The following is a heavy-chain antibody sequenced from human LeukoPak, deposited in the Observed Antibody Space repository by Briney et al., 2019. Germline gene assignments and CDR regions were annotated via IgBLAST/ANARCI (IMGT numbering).Heavy chain of an antibody. J-gene: IGHJ4*02. Sequence: PGRPLRLSCAASGFTFSSYAMHWVRQAPGKGLEWVAVISYDESDKYYADSVKGRFTISRDNSKNTLYLQMNSLRAEDTAVYYCARNDRSIIVIVPAAIPYWGQGTLVTVSS. V-gene: IGHV3-30-3*01. D-gene: IGHD2-2*01. CDR1: GFTFSSYA. CDR2: ISYDESDK. CDR3: ARNDRSIIVIVPAAIPY.